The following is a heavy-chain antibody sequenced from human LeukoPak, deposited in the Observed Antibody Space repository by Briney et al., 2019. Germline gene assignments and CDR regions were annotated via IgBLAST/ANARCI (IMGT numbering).Heavy chain of an antibody. J-gene: IGHJ4*02. CDR2: ISGSGGST. CDR3: AKDGVVTITFDY. CDR1: GFTFSSYG. Sequence: GGSLRLSCATSGFTFSSYGMSWVRQAPGKGLEWVSVISGSGGSTYYGDSVKGRFTISRDNSKNTLYLQMNSLRAEDTAVYYCAKDGVVTITFDYWGQGTLVTVSS. V-gene: IGHV3-23*01. D-gene: IGHD3-16*01.